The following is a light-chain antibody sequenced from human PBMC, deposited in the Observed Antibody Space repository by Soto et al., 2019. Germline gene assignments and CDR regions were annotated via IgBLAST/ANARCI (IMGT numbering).Light chain of an antibody. J-gene: IGKJ3*01. CDR2: MAS. CDR3: QQYGSYPCT. CDR1: QSISNW. V-gene: IGKV1-5*03. Sequence: DIQMTQSPSTLSASVGDRVTITCRASQSISNWLAWYQQKPGKAPKLLVYMASTLEGGVPSRFSGSASGTEFTLTISSLQPDDFATYFCQQYGSYPCTFGPGTKVDIK.